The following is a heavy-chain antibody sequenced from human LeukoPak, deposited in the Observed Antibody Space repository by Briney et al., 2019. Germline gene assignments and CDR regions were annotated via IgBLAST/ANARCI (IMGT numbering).Heavy chain of an antibody. J-gene: IGHJ3*02. CDR3: ARPNLDLAFDI. Sequence: SETLSLTCTVSDGSISRNNNYWGWIRQPPGKGLEWIGSIHYSGSTHYNPSLRSRVTISVDTSKNQFSLKLSSVTATDTAVYFCARPNLDLAFDIWGQGTMVTVAS. CDR2: IHYSGST. V-gene: IGHV4-39*01. CDR1: DGSISRNNNY.